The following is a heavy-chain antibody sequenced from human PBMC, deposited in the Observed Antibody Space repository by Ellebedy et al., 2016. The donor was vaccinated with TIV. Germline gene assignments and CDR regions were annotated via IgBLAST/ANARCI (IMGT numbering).Heavy chain of an antibody. CDR1: GFTFSNYG. Sequence: GESLKISCAASGFTFSNYGMNWVRQAPGKGLEWVSSISSSGSYIFYADSLRGRFTISRENAKNSMYLQMNSLRAEDTAVYYCAREVVATTNYFDYWGQGTLVTVSS. CDR3: AREVVATTNYFDY. D-gene: IGHD5-12*01. CDR2: ISSSGSYI. V-gene: IGHV3-21*01. J-gene: IGHJ4*02.